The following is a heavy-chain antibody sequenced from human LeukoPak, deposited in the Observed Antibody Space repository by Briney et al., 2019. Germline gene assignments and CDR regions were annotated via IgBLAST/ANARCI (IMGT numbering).Heavy chain of an antibody. J-gene: IGHJ4*02. Sequence: SETLSLTCTVSGGSISSYYWSWIRQPPGKGLEWIGYIYYSGSTNYNPSLKSRVTISVDTSKSQFSLKLYSVTAADTAVYYCARRGYYFDYWGQGTLVTVSS. V-gene: IGHV4-59*08. CDR1: GGSISSYY. CDR2: IYYSGST. CDR3: ARRGYYFDY.